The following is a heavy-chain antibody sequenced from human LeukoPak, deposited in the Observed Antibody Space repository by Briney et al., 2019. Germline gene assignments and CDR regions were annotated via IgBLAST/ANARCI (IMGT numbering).Heavy chain of an antibody. Sequence: PGGSLRLSCAASGFTFSSYGMHWVRQAPGKGLEWVAFIRYDGSNKYYADSVKGRFTISRDNSKNTLYLQMNSLRAEDTAVYYCARGRKYSQLWGGPGYYYYYMDVWGKGTTVTVSS. CDR2: IRYDGSNK. J-gene: IGHJ6*03. D-gene: IGHD5-18*01. CDR1: GFTFSSYG. V-gene: IGHV3-30*02. CDR3: ARGRKYSQLWGGPGYYYYYMDV.